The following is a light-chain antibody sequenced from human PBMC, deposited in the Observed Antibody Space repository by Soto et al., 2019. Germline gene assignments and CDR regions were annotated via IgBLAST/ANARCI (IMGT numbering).Light chain of an antibody. V-gene: IGKV3-15*01. CDR1: QSIGSN. J-gene: IGKJ1*01. Sequence: EIVMTQSPATLSVSPGERATLSCRASQSIGSNLAWHQQKPGQAPRLLIYGASTRATGIPDRFSGSGSGTEFTLTISSLQSEDFAVYYCQQYNIWPRTFGQGTKVEVK. CDR3: QQYNIWPRT. CDR2: GAS.